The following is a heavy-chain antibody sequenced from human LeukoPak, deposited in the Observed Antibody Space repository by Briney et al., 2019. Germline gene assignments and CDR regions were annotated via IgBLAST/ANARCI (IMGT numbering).Heavy chain of an antibody. CDR2: IYHSGST. D-gene: IGHD3-3*01. CDR3: ARETILEWLLEIAGYYMDI. J-gene: IGHJ6*03. V-gene: IGHV4-30-2*01. Sequence: SQTLSLTCTVSGGSISSGGYYWSWIRQPPGKGLEWIGYIYHSGSTYYNPSLKSRVTISVDRSKNQFSLKLSSVTAADTAVYYCARETILEWLLEIAGYYMDIWGKGTTVTVSS. CDR1: GGSISSGGYY.